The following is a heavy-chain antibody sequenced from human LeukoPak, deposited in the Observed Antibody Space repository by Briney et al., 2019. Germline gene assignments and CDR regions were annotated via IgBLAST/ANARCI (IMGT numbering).Heavy chain of an antibody. D-gene: IGHD6-13*01. V-gene: IGHV1-2*02. CDR2: INPNSGGT. J-gene: IGHJ3*02. CDR1: GYTFTGYY. Sequence: ASVKVSCKASGYTFTGYYMHWVRQAPGQGLEWMGWINPNSGGTNYAQKFQDRVTMTRDTSISTAYMELSRLRSDDTAVYYCARSQSTYSSRGEALDIWAQGKMVTVSS. CDR3: ARSQSTYSSRGEALDI.